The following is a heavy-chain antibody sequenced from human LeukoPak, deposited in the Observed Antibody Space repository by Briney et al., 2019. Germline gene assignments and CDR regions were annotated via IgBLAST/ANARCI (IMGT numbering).Heavy chain of an antibody. CDR2: ISWDGGST. Sequence: GGSLRLSCAASGFTFDDYAMHWVRQAPGKGLEWVSLISWDGGSTHYADSLKGRFTISRDNNKNSLYLQMNSLRAEDTALYYCAKDRVAAAGIRYYFDYWGQGTLVTVSS. CDR1: GFTFDDYA. J-gene: IGHJ4*02. CDR3: AKDRVAAAGIRYYFDY. V-gene: IGHV3-43D*03. D-gene: IGHD6-13*01.